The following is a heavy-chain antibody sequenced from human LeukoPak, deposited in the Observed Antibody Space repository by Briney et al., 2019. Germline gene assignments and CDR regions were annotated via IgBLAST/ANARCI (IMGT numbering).Heavy chain of an antibody. J-gene: IGHJ6*03. CDR1: GFTVSSNY. Sequence: PGGSLRLSCAASGFTVSSNYMSWVRQAPGKGLEWVSSISSSSSYIYYADSVKGRFTISRDNAKNSLYLQMNSLRAEDTAVYYCARFEEGYYYYYMDVWGKGTTVTVSS. CDR3: ARFEEGYYYYYMDV. D-gene: IGHD3-9*01. V-gene: IGHV3-21*01. CDR2: ISSSSSYI.